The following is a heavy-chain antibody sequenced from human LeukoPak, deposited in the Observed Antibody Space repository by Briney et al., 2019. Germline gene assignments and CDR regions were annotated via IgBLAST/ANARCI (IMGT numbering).Heavy chain of an antibody. J-gene: IGHJ4*02. Sequence: SETLSLTCTVSGGSISSGDYYWSWIRQPPGKGLEGIGYIYYSGSTYYNPSLKSRVTISVDTSKNQFSLKLSSVTAADTAVYYCARDQWLAPFDYWGQGTLVTVSS. CDR1: GGSISSGDYY. D-gene: IGHD6-19*01. V-gene: IGHV4-30-4*01. CDR2: IYYSGST. CDR3: ARDQWLAPFDY.